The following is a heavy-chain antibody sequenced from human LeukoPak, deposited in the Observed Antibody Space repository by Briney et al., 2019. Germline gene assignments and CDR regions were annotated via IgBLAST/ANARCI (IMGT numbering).Heavy chain of an antibody. CDR1: GFTFDDYA. V-gene: IGHV3-9*03. D-gene: IGHD6-13*01. CDR2: ISWNSGSI. CDR3: AKGIAAAGIAYFDY. Sequence: PGGSLRLSCAASGFTFDDYAMHWVRQAPGKGLEWVSGISWNSGSIGYADSVKGRFTISRDNAKNSLYLQMNSLRAEDMALYYCAKGIAAAGIAYFDYWGQGTLVTVSS. J-gene: IGHJ4*02.